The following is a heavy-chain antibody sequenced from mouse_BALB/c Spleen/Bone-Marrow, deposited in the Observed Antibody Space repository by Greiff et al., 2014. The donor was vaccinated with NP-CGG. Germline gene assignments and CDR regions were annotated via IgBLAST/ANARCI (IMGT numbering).Heavy chain of an antibody. J-gene: IGHJ4*01. Sequence: VQLQQPGGGLVQPGGSRKLSCAASGFTFSSFGMHWVRQAPEKGLEWVAYISGGSSTIYYADTVKGRFTISRDNPKNTLFLQMTSLRSEDTAMYYCARGVYGYVKYAMDYWGQGTSVTVSS. CDR2: ISGGSSTI. CDR3: ARGVYGYVKYAMDY. CDR1: GFTFSSFG. D-gene: IGHD1-2*01. V-gene: IGHV5-17*02.